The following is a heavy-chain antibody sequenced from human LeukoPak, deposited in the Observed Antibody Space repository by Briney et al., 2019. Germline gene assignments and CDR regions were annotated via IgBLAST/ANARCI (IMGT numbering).Heavy chain of an antibody. CDR3: AKDLDTMVRGVTHAFDI. V-gene: IGHV3-30*18. CDR2: ISYDGSNK. J-gene: IGHJ3*02. CDR1: GFTFSSYG. Sequence: GGSLRLSCAASGFTFSSYGMHWVRQAPGKGLEWVAVISYDGSNKYYADSVKGRFTISRDNSKNTLYLQMNSLGAEDTAVYYCAKDLDTMVRGVTHAFDIWGQGTMVTVSS. D-gene: IGHD3-10*01.